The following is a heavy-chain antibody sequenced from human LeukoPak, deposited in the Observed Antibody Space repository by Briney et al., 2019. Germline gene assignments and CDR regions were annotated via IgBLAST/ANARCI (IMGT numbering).Heavy chain of an antibody. V-gene: IGHV4-59*01. CDR3: ASPTAMMNIDY. D-gene: IGHD5-18*01. CDR1: GGSISSFY. CDR2: IYYSGST. J-gene: IGHJ4*02. Sequence: SQTLSLTCTVSGGSISSFYWSCGREPPEKRQELIGNIYYSGSTNYNPFLKSGVIISVETSKNQSLLKLSSVTAADTAVYYCASPTAMMNIDYWGQGTLVTVSS.